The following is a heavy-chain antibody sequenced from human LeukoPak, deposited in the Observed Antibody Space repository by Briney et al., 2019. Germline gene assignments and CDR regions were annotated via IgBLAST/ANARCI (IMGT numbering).Heavy chain of an antibody. V-gene: IGHV3-53*01. CDR1: GFTVSSNY. J-gene: IGHJ6*02. CDR3: ARDPCYGDEHYYYGMDV. D-gene: IGHD2-2*01. Sequence: GGSLRLSCAASGFTVSSNYMSCVRQAPGKGLEWVSVIYSGGSTYYADSVKGRFTISRDNSKNTLYLQMNSLRAEDTAVYYCARDPCYGDEHYYYGMDVWVQGTTVSVCS. CDR2: IYSGGST.